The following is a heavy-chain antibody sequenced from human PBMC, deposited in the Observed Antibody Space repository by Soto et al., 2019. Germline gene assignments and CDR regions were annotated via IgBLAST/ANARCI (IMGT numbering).Heavy chain of an antibody. CDR2: INSDGRST. Sequence: EVQLVESGGGLVQPGESLRLSCAASGFAFSSYWMHWVRQAPGTGLVWVSRINSDGRSTSYAGSVKVRFTISRDNAKNTLYLQMNSLRAEDTAVYYCVRTSLVVAAATREDYWGQGTLVTVSS. V-gene: IGHV3-74*01. J-gene: IGHJ4*02. D-gene: IGHD2-15*01. CDR3: VRTSLVVAAATREDY. CDR1: GFAFSSYW.